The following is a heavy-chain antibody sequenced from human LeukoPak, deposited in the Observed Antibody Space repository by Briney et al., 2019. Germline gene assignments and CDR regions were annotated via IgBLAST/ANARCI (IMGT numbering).Heavy chain of an antibody. Sequence: ASVKVSCKASGYTFTGYYMHWVRQAPGQGVEWMGWINPNSGGTNYAQKFQGRVTMTRDTSISTAYMELSRLRSDDTAVYYCARDQGDIVATRNFDYWGQGTLVTVSS. CDR2: INPNSGGT. CDR1: GYTFTGYY. D-gene: IGHD5-12*01. CDR3: ARDQGDIVATRNFDY. V-gene: IGHV1-2*02. J-gene: IGHJ4*02.